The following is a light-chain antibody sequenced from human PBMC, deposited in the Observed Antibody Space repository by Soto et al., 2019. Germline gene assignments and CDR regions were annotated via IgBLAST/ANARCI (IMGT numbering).Light chain of an antibody. CDR1: SSDVGGYNF. V-gene: IGLV2-11*01. J-gene: IGLJ3*02. Sequence: QSALTQPRSVSGSPGQSVTISCTGTSSDVGGYNFVSWYQHHPGKAPKLMIYDVSKRPSGVPDRLSGSKSGNTASLTISGLQAEDEADYYCCSYAGSYTLGVFGGGTKLTVL. CDR2: DVS. CDR3: CSYAGSYTLGV.